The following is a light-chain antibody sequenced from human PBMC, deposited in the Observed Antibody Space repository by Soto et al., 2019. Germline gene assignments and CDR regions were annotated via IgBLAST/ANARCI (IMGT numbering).Light chain of an antibody. CDR3: QQSYSTLFT. CDR2: AAS. CDR1: QSISNY. V-gene: IGKV1-39*01. Sequence: DIQMTQSPSSLSASVGDRVTITCRASQSISNYLNWYRQKPGKAPNLLIYAASSLQSGVPSRFSGSGSGTEFTLTISSLQPEDFATYYCQQSYSTLFTFGPGTKVDIK. J-gene: IGKJ3*01.